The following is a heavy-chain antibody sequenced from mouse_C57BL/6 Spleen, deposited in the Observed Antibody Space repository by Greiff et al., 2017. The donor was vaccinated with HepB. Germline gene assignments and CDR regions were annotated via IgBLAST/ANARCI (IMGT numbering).Heavy chain of an antibody. D-gene: IGHD1-1*01. CDR1: GYTFTSYW. V-gene: IGHV1-50*01. CDR2: IDPSDSYT. CDR3: ATPPYGSSPLWFAY. Sequence: QVQLQQPGAELVKPGASVKLSCKASGYTFTSYWMQWVKQRPGQGLEWIGEIDPSDSYTNYNQKFKGKATLTVDTSSSTAYMQLSSLTSEDSAVYYCATPPYGSSPLWFAYWGQGTLVTVSA. J-gene: IGHJ3*01.